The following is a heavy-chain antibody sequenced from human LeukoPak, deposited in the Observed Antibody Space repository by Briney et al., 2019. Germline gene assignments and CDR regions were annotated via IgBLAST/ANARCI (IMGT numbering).Heavy chain of an antibody. D-gene: IGHD3-16*01. Sequence: PGGSLRLSCVVSGFTLSSYAMSWVRQAPGKGLEWVAATSSSDSGKYHADSVRGRFTISRDNSKNTVYLQMNSLRAEDAAVYYCAKDDDWGRYKHWGQGTLVTVSS. V-gene: IGHV3-23*01. CDR1: GFTLSSYA. CDR3: AKDDDWGRYKH. CDR2: TSSSDSGK. J-gene: IGHJ1*01.